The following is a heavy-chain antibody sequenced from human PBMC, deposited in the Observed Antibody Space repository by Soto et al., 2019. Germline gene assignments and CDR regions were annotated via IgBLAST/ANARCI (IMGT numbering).Heavy chain of an antibody. CDR3: ATSIVAAGKDWFDP. V-gene: IGHV4-4*07. D-gene: IGHD6-13*01. J-gene: IGHJ5*02. CDR1: GGSISSYY. CDR2: IYTSGIT. Sequence: SETLSLTCTVCGGSISSYYWSWIRQPAWKGLEWIGRIYTSGITNYNPSLKSRVTMSVETSKNQFSLKLSSVTAAGTAAYYCATSIVAAGKDWFDPCRRGTLVTVYS.